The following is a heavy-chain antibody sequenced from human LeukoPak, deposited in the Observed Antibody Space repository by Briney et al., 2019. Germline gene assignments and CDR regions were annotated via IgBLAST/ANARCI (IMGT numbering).Heavy chain of an antibody. Sequence: SETLSLTCTVSGGSMSTYYWSWIRQSPGKGLDWIGHIYYTGTTTYNPSLKSRVSVSIDSSKNQFSLKLDSVTAADTAVYYCARMSIHYYDTKGHYWYNWFDPWGRGTLVTVSS. J-gene: IGHJ5*02. D-gene: IGHD3-22*01. CDR3: ARMSIHYYDTKGHYWYNWFDP. CDR2: IYYTGTT. CDR1: GGSMSTYY. V-gene: IGHV4-59*01.